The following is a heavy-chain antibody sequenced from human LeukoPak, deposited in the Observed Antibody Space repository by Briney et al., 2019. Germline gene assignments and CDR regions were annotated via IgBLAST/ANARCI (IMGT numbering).Heavy chain of an antibody. CDR3: AKLGGNVGF. CDR1: GFTFNNYI. CDR2: INGGGGST. D-gene: IGHD4-23*01. J-gene: IGHJ4*02. Sequence: GGSLRLSCAASGFTFNNYIMNWVRQAPGKGLEWVSSINGGGGSTYYADSVKGRFTISRDNSNNTLYLQMNSLRAEDTAVYYCAKLGGNVGFWGQGTLVTVSS. V-gene: IGHV3-23*01.